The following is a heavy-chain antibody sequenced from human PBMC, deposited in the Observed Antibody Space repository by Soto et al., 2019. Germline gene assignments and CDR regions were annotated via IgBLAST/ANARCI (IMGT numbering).Heavy chain of an antibody. V-gene: IGHV3-53*01. Sequence: VQLVESGGGLIQPGGSLRLSCAASGFSVSNNHMTWIRQTAGKGLELVSFIHGGGSTSYADSVKGRFTISRDNSKNTLYLKMDRLSAEATAIYYCAGRLTTAASLDYWGQGTLVTVSS. CDR3: AGRLTTAASLDY. J-gene: IGHJ4*02. D-gene: IGHD3-16*01. CDR1: GFSVSNNH. CDR2: IHGGGST.